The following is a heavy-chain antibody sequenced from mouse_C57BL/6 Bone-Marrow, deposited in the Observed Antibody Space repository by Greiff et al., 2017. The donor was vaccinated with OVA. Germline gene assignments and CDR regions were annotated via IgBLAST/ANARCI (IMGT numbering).Heavy chain of an antibody. V-gene: IGHV1-76*01. CDR2: IYPGSGNT. Sequence: ESGAELVRPGASVKLSCKASGYTFTDYYINWVKQRPGQGLEWIARIYPGSGNTYYTEKLTGKGTLTAENSSSTAYMQLSSLTSEASAVYFCSREGLDYWGQGTTLTVSS. CDR1: GYTFTDYY. CDR3: SREGLDY. J-gene: IGHJ2*01.